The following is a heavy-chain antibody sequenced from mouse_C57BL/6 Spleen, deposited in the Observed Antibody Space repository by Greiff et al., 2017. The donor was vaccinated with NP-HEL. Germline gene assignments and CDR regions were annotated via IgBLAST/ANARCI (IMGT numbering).Heavy chain of an antibody. CDR3: ARSLRRRDYYAMDY. CDR2: INPGSGGT. D-gene: IGHD2-12*01. CDR1: GYSFTNYL. Sequence: VQLQQSGAELVRPGTSVKVSCKASGYSFTNYLIEWVKQRPGQGLEWIGVINPGSGGTNLKEQCKGKATMTADKSSSPAYMPLSTLTSEDSAVYFCARSLRRRDYYAMDYWGQGTSVTVSS. J-gene: IGHJ4*01. V-gene: IGHV1-54*01.